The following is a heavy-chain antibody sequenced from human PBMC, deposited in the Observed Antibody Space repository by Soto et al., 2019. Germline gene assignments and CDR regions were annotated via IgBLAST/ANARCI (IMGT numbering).Heavy chain of an antibody. CDR3: AKVKAETYYYDSSGYYYAFFDY. J-gene: IGHJ4*02. CDR1: GFTFSSYA. V-gene: IGHV3-23*01. CDR2: ISGSGGST. Sequence: RRLSCAASGFTFSSYAMSWVRQAPGKGLEWVSAISGSGGSTYYADSVKGRFTISRDNSKNTLYLQMNSLRAEDTAVYYCAKVKAETYYYDSSGYYYAFFDYWGQGTLVTVSS. D-gene: IGHD3-22*01.